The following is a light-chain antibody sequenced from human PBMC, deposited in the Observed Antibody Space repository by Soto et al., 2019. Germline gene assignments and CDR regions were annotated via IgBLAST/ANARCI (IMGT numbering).Light chain of an antibody. CDR3: QQYGRSPPIT. CDR2: GAS. CDR1: QSVSSSY. Sequence: EIVLTQSPGTLSLSPGERATLSCRASQSVSSSYLAWYQQKPGQAPRLLIYGASSRATGIPDRFSGSGSGTDFTLTISRLEPEVFAVYYCQQYGRSPPITFGPGTRLEIK. V-gene: IGKV3-20*01. J-gene: IGKJ5*01.